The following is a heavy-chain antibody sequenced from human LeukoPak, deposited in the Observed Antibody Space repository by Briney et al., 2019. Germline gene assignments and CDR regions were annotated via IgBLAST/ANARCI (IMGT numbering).Heavy chain of an antibody. J-gene: IGHJ4*02. CDR1: GGSISSGSYY. CDR3: ARGEFTAMVIPEGGSFDY. V-gene: IGHV4-61*02. D-gene: IGHD5-18*01. Sequence: SETLSLTCTVSGGSISSGSYYWSRIRQPAGKGLEWIGRIYTSGSTNYNPSLKSRVTISVDTSKNQFSLKLSSVTAADTAVYYCARGEFTAMVIPEGGSFDYWGQGTLVTVSS. CDR2: IYTSGST.